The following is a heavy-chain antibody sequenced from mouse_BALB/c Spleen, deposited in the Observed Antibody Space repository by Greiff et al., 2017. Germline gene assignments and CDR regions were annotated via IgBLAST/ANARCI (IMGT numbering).Heavy chain of an antibody. CDR1: GFTFSSYG. D-gene: IGHD5-5*01. CDR2: ISSGGSYT. J-gene: IGHJ2*01. Sequence: EVKLMESGGDLVKPGGSLKLSCAASGFTFSSYGMSWVRQTPDKRLEWVATISSGGSYTYYPDSVKGRFTISRDNAKNTLYLQMSSLKSEDTAMYYCASYRDYFDYWGQGTTLTVSS. CDR3: ASYRDYFDY. V-gene: IGHV5-6*01.